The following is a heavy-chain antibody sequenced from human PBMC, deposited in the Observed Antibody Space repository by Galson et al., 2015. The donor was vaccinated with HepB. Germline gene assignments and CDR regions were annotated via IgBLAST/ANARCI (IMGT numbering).Heavy chain of an antibody. Sequence: SVKVSCKASGYTFTSYGISWVRQAPGQGLEWMGWISAYNGNTNYAQKLQGRVTMTTDTSTSTAYMELRSLRSDDTAVYYCARDSHEGYSSGWYIWGQGYNWFDPWGQGTLVTVSS. CDR1: GYTFTSYG. V-gene: IGHV1-18*04. J-gene: IGHJ5*02. D-gene: IGHD6-19*01. CDR3: ARDSHEGYSSGWYIWGQGYNWFDP. CDR2: ISAYNGNT.